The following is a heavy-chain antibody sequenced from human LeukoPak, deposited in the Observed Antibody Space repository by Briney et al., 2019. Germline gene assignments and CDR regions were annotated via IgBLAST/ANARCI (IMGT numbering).Heavy chain of an antibody. V-gene: IGHV3-53*01. CDR1: GFTVSSNY. Sequence: GGSLRLSCAASGFTVSSNYMSWVRQAPGKGLEWVSVIYSGGSTYYADSVKGRFTISRDNSKNTLYLQMNGLRAEDTAVYYCARDRLVRGVIHYYYMDVWGKGTTVTVSS. D-gene: IGHD3-10*01. CDR3: ARDRLVRGVIHYYYMDV. J-gene: IGHJ6*03. CDR2: IYSGGST.